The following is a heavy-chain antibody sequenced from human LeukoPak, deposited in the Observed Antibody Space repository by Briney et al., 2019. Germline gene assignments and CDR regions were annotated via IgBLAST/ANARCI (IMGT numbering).Heavy chain of an antibody. CDR3: ASTVLRFLEWLDNDY. D-gene: IGHD3-3*01. Sequence: SETLSLTCTVSGCSISSSSYYWGWIRQPPGKGLEWVGSIYYSGSTYYNPSLKSRVTISVDTSKNQFSLKLSSVTAADTAVYYCASTVLRFLEWLDNDYWGQGTLVTVSS. V-gene: IGHV4-39*01. CDR2: IYYSGST. J-gene: IGHJ4*02. CDR1: GCSISSSSYY.